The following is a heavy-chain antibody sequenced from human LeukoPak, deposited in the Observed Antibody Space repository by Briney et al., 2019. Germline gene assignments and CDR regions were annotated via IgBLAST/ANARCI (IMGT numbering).Heavy chain of an antibody. D-gene: IGHD3-22*01. CDR1: GYTFTGYY. Sequence: ASVKVSCKASGYTFTGYYMHWVRQAPGQGLEWMGWINPNSGGTNYAQKFQGRVTMTRDTSISTAYMELSRLRSDDTAVYYCAIETYYYDSSGYTIGGFDPWGQGTLVTVSS. V-gene: IGHV1-2*02. J-gene: IGHJ5*02. CDR2: INPNSGGT. CDR3: AIETYYYDSSGYTIGGFDP.